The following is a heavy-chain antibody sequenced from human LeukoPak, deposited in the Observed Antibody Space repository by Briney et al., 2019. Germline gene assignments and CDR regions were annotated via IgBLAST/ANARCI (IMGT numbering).Heavy chain of an antibody. J-gene: IGHJ4*02. D-gene: IGHD5-18*01. CDR3: ARTSGSYGYYDRGFDY. CDR2: MNPNSGNT. V-gene: IGHV1-8*01. CDR1: GYTFTSYD. Sequence: GASVKVSCKASGYTFTSYDINWARQATGQGLEWMGWMNPNSGNTGYAQKFQGRVTMTRNTSISTAYMELSSLRSEDTAVYYCARTSGSYGYYDRGFDYWGQGTLVTVSS.